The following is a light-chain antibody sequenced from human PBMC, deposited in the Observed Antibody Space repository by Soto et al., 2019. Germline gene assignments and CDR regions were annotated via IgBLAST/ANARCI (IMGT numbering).Light chain of an antibody. J-gene: IGKJ1*01. V-gene: IGKV3-15*01. CDR2: GAS. CDR1: QTVNSN. Sequence: EIVMSQSPATLSVSPWQRATLSCRAIQTVNSNLAWYQQKPGKAPRLLIYGASTRATGIPARFSGSGSGTEFTLTISSLQSEDFEVYYCQQYNNWPRTFGQGTKVDIK. CDR3: QQYNNWPRT.